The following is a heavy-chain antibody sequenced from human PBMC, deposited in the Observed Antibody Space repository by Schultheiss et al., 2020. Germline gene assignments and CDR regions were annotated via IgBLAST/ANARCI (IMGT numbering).Heavy chain of an antibody. D-gene: IGHD4-17*01. CDR2: ISTSSSSK. V-gene: IGHV3-48*04. Sequence: GGSLRLSCAASGFTFSSYSMNWVRQAPGKGLEWVSYISTSSSSKYYADSVKGRFTISRDNAKNSLYLQMNSLKAEDTAVYYCARGNYGDYSDWGQGTLVTFSS. CDR1: GFTFSSYS. J-gene: IGHJ4*02. CDR3: ARGNYGDYSD.